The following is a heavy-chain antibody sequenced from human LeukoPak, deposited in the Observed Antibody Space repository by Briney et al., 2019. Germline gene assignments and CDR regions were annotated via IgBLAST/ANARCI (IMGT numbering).Heavy chain of an antibody. Sequence: SETLSLTCTVSGGSISSYYCSWIRQPPGKGLEWIGYIYYSGSTNYNPSLKSRVTISVDTSKNQFSLKLSSVTAADTAVYYCARSSARRLDYWGQGTLVTVSS. V-gene: IGHV4-59*12. CDR3: ARSSARRLDY. CDR2: IYYSGST. CDR1: GGSISSYY. D-gene: IGHD6-6*01. J-gene: IGHJ4*02.